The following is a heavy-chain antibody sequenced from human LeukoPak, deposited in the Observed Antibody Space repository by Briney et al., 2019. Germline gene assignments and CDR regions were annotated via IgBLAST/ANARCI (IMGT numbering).Heavy chain of an antibody. J-gene: IGHJ4*02. Sequence: ASVKVSCKASGYTFTSYDINWVRQATGQGLEWMGWMNPNSGNTGYAQKFQGRVTMTRNTSISTAYMELSSLRSEDTAVYYCARGRAIYGVAVYYVDYWGQGTLVTVSS. CDR2: MNPNSGNT. CDR3: ARGRAIYGVAVYYVDY. V-gene: IGHV1-8*01. D-gene: IGHD3-3*01. CDR1: GYTFTSYD.